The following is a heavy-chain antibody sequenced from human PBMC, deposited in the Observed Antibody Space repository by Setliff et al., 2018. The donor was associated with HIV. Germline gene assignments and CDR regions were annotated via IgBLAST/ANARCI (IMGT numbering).Heavy chain of an antibody. J-gene: IGHJ6*02. Sequence: AASVKVSCKASGGTFSSYAISWVRQAPGQGLEWMGWISAYNGDTKYAQKVQGRVTLTTDTSSSTVYMELRSLRSDDTAVYYCARDAWVEFLEWTFYGMDVWGQGTTVTVSS. D-gene: IGHD3-3*02. CDR3: ARDAWVEFLEWTFYGMDV. CDR2: ISAYNGDT. V-gene: IGHV1-18*01. CDR1: GGTFSSYA.